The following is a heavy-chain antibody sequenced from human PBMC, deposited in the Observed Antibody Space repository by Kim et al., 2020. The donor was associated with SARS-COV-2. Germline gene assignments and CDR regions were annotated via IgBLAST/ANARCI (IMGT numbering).Heavy chain of an antibody. CDR1: GYTFTSYD. V-gene: IGHV1-8*01. CDR2: MNPNSGNT. D-gene: IGHD2-21*02. Sequence: ASVKVSCKASGYTFTSYDINWVRQATGQGLEWMGWMNPNSGNTGYAQKFQGRVTMTRNTSISTAYMELSSLRSEDTAVYYCARAKYPLDCGGDCQGYYYYGRDVWGQGTTVTVSS. J-gene: IGHJ6*02. CDR3: ARAKYPLDCGGDCQGYYYYGRDV.